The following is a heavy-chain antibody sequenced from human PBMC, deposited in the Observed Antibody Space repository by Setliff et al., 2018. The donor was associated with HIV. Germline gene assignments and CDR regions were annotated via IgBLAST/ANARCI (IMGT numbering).Heavy chain of an antibody. J-gene: IGHJ6*03. CDR1: GGSISSHY. CDR3: AREIQFSATTYYYYYMDD. D-gene: IGHD5-18*01. CDR2: IYYSGST. V-gene: IGHV4-59*11. Sequence: SETLSLTCSVSGGSISSHYWTWIRQPPGKGLEWIGYIYYSGSTSYNPSLKSRVTISVDSSKNQLSLKVSSVTAADTAVYYCAREIQFSATTYYYYYMDDWGRGTTVTVSS.